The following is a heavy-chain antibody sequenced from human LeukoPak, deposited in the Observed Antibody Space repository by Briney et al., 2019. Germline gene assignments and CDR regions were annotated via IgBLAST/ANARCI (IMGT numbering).Heavy chain of an antibody. CDR3: AKLASLVGAAPVDAFDI. J-gene: IGHJ3*02. D-gene: IGHD1-26*01. CDR2: ISGSGGST. V-gene: IGHV3-23*01. CDR1: GFTFSSYA. Sequence: PGGSLRLSCAASGFTFSSYAMSWVRQAPGKGLEWVSAISGSGGSTYYADSVKGRFTISRDNSKNTLYLQMNSLRAEDTAVYYCAKLASLVGAAPVDAFDIWGQGTMVTVSS.